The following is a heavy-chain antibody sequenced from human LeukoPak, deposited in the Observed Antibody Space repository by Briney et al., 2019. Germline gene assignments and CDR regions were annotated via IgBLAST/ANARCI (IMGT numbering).Heavy chain of an antibody. CDR2: ISGGNGAT. V-gene: IGHV3-23*01. J-gene: IGHJ4*02. Sequence: GGSLRLSCAASGFTFSSYAMTWVRQAPGKGLEWVSGISGGNGATYYADSVKGRFTISTDNSKNTLYLQMNSLRVEDTAVYYCAKSYYYGSGSPSLDCWGQGTLVTVSS. D-gene: IGHD3-10*01. CDR3: AKSYYYGSGSPSLDC. CDR1: GFTFSSYA.